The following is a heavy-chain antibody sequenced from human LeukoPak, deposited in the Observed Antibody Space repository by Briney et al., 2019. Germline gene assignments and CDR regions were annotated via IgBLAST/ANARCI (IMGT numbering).Heavy chain of an antibody. CDR1: GFTVSSNY. J-gene: IGHJ4*02. V-gene: IGHV3-66*04. D-gene: IGHD3-22*01. CDR2: IYSGGNT. CDR3: ARLGMGCYDRSGYYLDY. Sequence: GGSLRLSCAASGFTVSSNYMSWVRQAPGKGLEWVSAIYSGGNTYYADLAKGRFTISRDNSMDTLYLQMNSLRVEDTAVYYCARLGMGCYDRSGYYLDYWGQGTLVTVSS.